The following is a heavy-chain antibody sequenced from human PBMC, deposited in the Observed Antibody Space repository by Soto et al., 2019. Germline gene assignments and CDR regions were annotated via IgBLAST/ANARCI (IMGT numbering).Heavy chain of an antibody. V-gene: IGHV3-7*03. J-gene: IGHJ4*02. CDR2: IKQDGSEK. CDR3: ARDAVGWSSQLDY. Sequence: GGSLRLSCAASGFTFSSYWMSWVRQAPGKGLEWVANIKQDGSEKYYVDSVKGRFTISRDNAKSSLYLQMNSLRAEDTAVYYCARDAVGWSSQLDYWGQGTLVTVSS. D-gene: IGHD6-19*01. CDR1: GFTFSSYW.